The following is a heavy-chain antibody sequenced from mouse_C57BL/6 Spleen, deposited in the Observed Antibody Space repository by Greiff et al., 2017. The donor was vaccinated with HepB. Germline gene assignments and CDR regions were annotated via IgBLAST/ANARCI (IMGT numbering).Heavy chain of an antibody. CDR1: GFNIKDDY. CDR2: IDPENGDT. V-gene: IGHV14-4*01. D-gene: IGHD1-1*01. J-gene: IGHJ3*01. Sequence: EVQLQQSGAELVRPGASVKLSCTASGFNIKDDYMHWVKQRPEQGLEWIGWIDPENGDTEYASKFQGKATITADTSSNTAYLQLSSLTSEDTAVYYCTTSGYYYGSSYPFAYWGQGTLVTVSA. CDR3: TTSGYYYGSSYPFAY.